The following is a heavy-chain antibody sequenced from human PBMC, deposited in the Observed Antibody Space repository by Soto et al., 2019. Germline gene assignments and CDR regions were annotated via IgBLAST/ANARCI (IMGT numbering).Heavy chain of an antibody. CDR1: GYTFTSYG. CDR3: ASAPIAAGGEYGMDV. D-gene: IGHD6-13*01. V-gene: IGHV1-18*04. J-gene: IGHJ6*02. CDR2: ISAYNGNT. Sequence: ASVKVSCKASGYTFTSYGISWVRQAPGQGLEWMGWISAYNGNTNYAQKLQGRVTMTTDKSTSTAYMELRSLRSDDTAVYYCASAPIAAGGEYGMDVWGQGTTVTVSS.